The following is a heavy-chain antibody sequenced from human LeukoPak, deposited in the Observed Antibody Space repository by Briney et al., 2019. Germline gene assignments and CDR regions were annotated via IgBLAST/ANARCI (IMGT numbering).Heavy chain of an antibody. CDR3: AKDVYRQQLDPYYYYYGMDV. D-gene: IGHD6-13*01. CDR2: IYYSGST. V-gene: IGHV4-59*12. CDR1: GGSISSYY. Sequence: SETLSPTCTVSGGSISSYYWSWIRQPPGKGLEWIGYIYYSGSTNYNPSLKSRVTISVDTSKNQFSLKLSSVTAADTAVYYCAKDVYRQQLDPYYYYYGMDVWGQGTTVTVSS. J-gene: IGHJ6*02.